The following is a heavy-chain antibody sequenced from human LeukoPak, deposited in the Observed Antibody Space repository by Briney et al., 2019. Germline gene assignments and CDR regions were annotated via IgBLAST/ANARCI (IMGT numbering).Heavy chain of an antibody. J-gene: IGHJ3*02. CDR2: INHSGST. Sequence: SETLSLICAVYGGSFSGYYWSWIRQPPGKGLEWIGEINHSGSTNYNPSLKSRVTISVDTSKNQFSLKLSSVTAADTAVYYCARTSMIVVVITSHDAFDIWGQGTMVTVSS. CDR1: GGSFSGYY. CDR3: ARTSMIVVVITSHDAFDI. V-gene: IGHV4-34*01. D-gene: IGHD3-22*01.